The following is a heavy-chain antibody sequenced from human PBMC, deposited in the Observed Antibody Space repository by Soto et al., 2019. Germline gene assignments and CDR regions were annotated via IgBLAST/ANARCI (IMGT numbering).Heavy chain of an antibody. D-gene: IGHD6-19*01. CDR2: ISGDGGD. J-gene: IGHJ3*01. CDR3: AKLQRRDIQQWLQAFNV. V-gene: IGHV3-23*01. Sequence: GGSLRLSCSASGFVFSDFAMSWVRQAPGKGLEWVSTISGDGGDIYADSVKGRFTASRDNSKNVLFLQMNSLRVDDAATYYCAKLQRRDIQQWLQAFNVWGQGTRVTVSS. CDR1: GFVFSDFA.